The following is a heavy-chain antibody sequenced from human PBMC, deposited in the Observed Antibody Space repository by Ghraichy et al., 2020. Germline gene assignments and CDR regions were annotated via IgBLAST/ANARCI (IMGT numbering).Heavy chain of an antibody. V-gene: IGHV4-30-4*01. Sequence: SETLSLTCTVSGGSISIGYYYWSWIRQPPGKGLEWIGYIYYSGSTYYNPSLKGRVTISVDTSKNQFSLKLSSVTAADTAVYYCARAPPRDMITFGGVIVILDACDIWGQGTMVTVSS. CDR2: IYYSGST. D-gene: IGHD3-16*02. J-gene: IGHJ3*02. CDR3: ARAPPRDMITFGGVIVILDACDI. CDR1: GGSISIGYYY.